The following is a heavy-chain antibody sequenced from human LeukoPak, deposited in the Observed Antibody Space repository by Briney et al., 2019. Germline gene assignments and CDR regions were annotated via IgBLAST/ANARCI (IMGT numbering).Heavy chain of an antibody. CDR3: ARGHVTMVRGVRTHAFDI. V-gene: IGHV4-39*07. CDR1: GGSISSSSYY. CDR2: IYYSGST. J-gene: IGHJ3*02. D-gene: IGHD3-10*01. Sequence: PSETLSLTCTVSGGSISSSSYYWGWIRQPPGKGLEWIGSIYYSGSTYYNPSLKSRVTISVDTSKNQFSLKLSSVTAADTAVYYCARGHVTMVRGVRTHAFDIWGQGTMVTVSS.